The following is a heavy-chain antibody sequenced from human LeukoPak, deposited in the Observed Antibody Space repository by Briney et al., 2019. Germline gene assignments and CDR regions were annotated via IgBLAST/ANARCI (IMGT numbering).Heavy chain of an antibody. CDR3: AREGCHSVSCTFFYYMDV. V-gene: IGHV3-30*01. J-gene: IGHJ6*03. CDR2: ISYDGSNK. Sequence: EGSLRLSCAASGFTFSSYAMHWVRQAPGKGLEWVAVISYDGSNKYYADSVKGRFTISRDNSKNTLYLQMNSLRAEDTAVYYCAREGCHSVSCTFFYYMDVWGKGTTVTASS. D-gene: IGHD2-15*01. CDR1: GFTFSSYA.